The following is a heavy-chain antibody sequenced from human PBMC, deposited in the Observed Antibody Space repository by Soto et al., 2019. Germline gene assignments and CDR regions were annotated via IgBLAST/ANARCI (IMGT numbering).Heavy chain of an antibody. J-gene: IGHJ4*02. D-gene: IGHD2-21*02. CDR2: ISAYNGNT. CDR3: ARSIVVVTALDY. V-gene: IGHV1-18*01. CDR1: GYTFTSYG. Sequence: ASVKVSCKASGYTFTSYGISWVRQAPGQGLEWMGWISAYNGNTNYAQKLQGRGTMTTDTSTSTAYMELRSLRSEDTAVYYCARSIVVVTALDYWGQGTLVTVSS.